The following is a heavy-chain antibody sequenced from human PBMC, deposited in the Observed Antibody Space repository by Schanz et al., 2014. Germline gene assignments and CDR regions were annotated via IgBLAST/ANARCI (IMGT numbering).Heavy chain of an antibody. CDR2: INPNTGGT. CDR1: GGTFSSYT. J-gene: IGHJ6*02. Sequence: QVQLVQSEAEVKKPGSSVKVSCKASGGTFSSYTISWVRQAPGQGLEWMGWINPNTGGTNFAQKFQGWVTVTRDTSISTVHMELSSMPYDDAAAYYCARHDRAYYCEVDVWGQGTTVTVSS. D-gene: IGHD3-22*01. V-gene: IGHV1-2*04. CDR3: ARHDRAYYCEVDV.